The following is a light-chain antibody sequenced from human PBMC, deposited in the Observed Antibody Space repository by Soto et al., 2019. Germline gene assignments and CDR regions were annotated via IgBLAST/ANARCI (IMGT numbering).Light chain of an antibody. CDR3: QQGYSTPVT. Sequence: DIQMTQSPSSLSASVGYRVTITCRASQSISSYLNWYQQKPGKAPKLLIYAASSLQSGVTSRFSGSGSGTDFTLTISSLQPEDFATYYCQQGYSTPVTFGQGTRLEIK. CDR1: QSISSY. V-gene: IGKV1-39*01. CDR2: AAS. J-gene: IGKJ5*01.